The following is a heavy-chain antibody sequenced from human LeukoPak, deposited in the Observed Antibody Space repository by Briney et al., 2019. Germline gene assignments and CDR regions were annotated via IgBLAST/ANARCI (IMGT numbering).Heavy chain of an antibody. CDR2: SRNRAKSYTT. J-gene: IGHJ4*02. Sequence: GGSLRLSCAASGFTFSDHYMDWVRQAPGKGLEWVGRSRNRAKSYTTDYAASVRGRFTISRDDSQNSLYLQMRSLKTEDTAVYHCVRVAYTSDWQFDYWGQGTLVTVSS. CDR3: VRVAYTSDWQFDY. CDR1: GFTFSDHY. D-gene: IGHD6-19*01. V-gene: IGHV3-72*01.